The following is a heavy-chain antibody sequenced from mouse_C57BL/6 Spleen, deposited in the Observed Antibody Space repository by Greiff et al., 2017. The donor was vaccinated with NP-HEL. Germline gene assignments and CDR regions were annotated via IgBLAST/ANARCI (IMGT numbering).Heavy chain of an antibody. V-gene: IGHV10-1*01. D-gene: IGHD1-1*01. Sequence: EVQLVESGGGLVQPKGSLKLSCAASGFSFNTYAMNWVRQAPGKGLEWVALIRSKSNNYATYYSDSVKDRFTISRDDSESMLYLQKNNLKTEDTTMYYCVKRGTTVVAPLDYWGQGTTLTVS. J-gene: IGHJ2*01. CDR2: IRSKSNNYAT. CDR1: GFSFNTYA. CDR3: VKRGTTVVAPLDY.